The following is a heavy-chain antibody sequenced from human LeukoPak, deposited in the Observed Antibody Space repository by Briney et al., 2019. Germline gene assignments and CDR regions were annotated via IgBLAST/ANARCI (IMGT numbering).Heavy chain of an antibody. CDR3: ARFMVRGVTLFDY. Sequence: GSLRLSCAASGFTFSSYSMNWVRQAPGKGLEWIGEINHSGSTNYNPSLKSRVTISVDTSKNQFSLKLSSVTAADTAVYYCARFMVRGVTLFDYWGQGTLVTVSS. CDR2: INHSGST. J-gene: IGHJ4*02. V-gene: IGHV4-34*01. D-gene: IGHD3-10*01. CDR1: GFTFSSYS.